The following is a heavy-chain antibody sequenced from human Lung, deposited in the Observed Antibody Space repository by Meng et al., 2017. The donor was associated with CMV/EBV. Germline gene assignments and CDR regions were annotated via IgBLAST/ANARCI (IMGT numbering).Heavy chain of an antibody. J-gene: IGHJ4*02. Sequence: SXATSGFPFHDYAMHWVRQAPGKGLEWVSGISWSSTYIAYADSVKGRFTISRDNAKKSLYLQMNSLRAEDTAFYYCVKDMKLNLRYYFHYWGQGTLVTVSS. V-gene: IGHV3-9*01. CDR2: ISWSSTYI. CDR1: GFPFHDYA. CDR3: VKDMKLNLRYYFHY. D-gene: IGHD4-17*01.